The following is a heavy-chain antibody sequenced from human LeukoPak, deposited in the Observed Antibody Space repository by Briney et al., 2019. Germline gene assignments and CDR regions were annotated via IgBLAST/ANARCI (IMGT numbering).Heavy chain of an antibody. CDR3: AKDLRSGRSLDAFDI. V-gene: IGHV3-23*01. CDR1: GFTFSSYA. D-gene: IGHD6-19*01. CDR2: ISGSGGST. Sequence: GRSLRLSCAASGFTFSSYAMSWVRQAPGKGLEWVSAISGSGGSTYYADSVKGRFTISRDNSKNTLYLQMNSLRAEDTAVYYCAKDLRSGRSLDAFDIWGQGTMVTVSS. J-gene: IGHJ3*02.